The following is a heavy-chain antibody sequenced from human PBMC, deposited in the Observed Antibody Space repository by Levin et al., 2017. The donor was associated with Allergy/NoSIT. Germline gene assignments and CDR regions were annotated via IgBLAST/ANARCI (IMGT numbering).Heavy chain of an antibody. Sequence: GGSLRLSCAASGFTFSSYGMHWVRQAPGKGLEWVAVISYDGSNKYYADSVKGRFTISRDNSKNTLYLQMNSLRAEDTAVYYCAKVQDSGDLGDLDPWGQGTLVTVSS. CDR3: AKVQDSGDLGDLDP. J-gene: IGHJ5*02. V-gene: IGHV3-30*18. CDR2: ISYDGSNK. D-gene: IGHD1-26*01. CDR1: GFTFSSYG.